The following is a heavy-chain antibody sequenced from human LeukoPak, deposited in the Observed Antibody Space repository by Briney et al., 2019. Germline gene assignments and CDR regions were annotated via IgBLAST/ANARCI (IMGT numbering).Heavy chain of an antibody. CDR1: GFTFSSYG. D-gene: IGHD6-13*01. Sequence: GGSLRLSCAASGFTFSSYGMHWVRQAPGKGLEWVAFIRYDGSNKYYADSVKGRFTISRDNSKNTLYLQMNSLRAEDTAVYYCAKDQLNSGSSWYYYYYYMDVWGKGTTVTVSS. CDR3: AKDQLNSGSSWYYYYYYMDV. CDR2: IRYDGSNK. V-gene: IGHV3-30*02. J-gene: IGHJ6*03.